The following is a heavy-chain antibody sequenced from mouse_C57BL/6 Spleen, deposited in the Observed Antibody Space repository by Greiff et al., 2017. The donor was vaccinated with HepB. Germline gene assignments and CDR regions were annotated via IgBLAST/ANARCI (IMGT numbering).Heavy chain of an antibody. CDR3: TTWYGSSPFAY. D-gene: IGHD1-1*01. V-gene: IGHV14-1*01. CDR1: GFNIKDYY. Sequence: VQLQQSGAELVRPGASVKLSCTASGFNIKDYYMHWVKQRPEQGLEWIGRIDPEDGDTEYAPKFQGKATMTADTSSNTAYLQLSSLTSEDTAVYYCTTWYGSSPFAYWGQGTLVTVSA. J-gene: IGHJ3*01. CDR2: IDPEDGDT.